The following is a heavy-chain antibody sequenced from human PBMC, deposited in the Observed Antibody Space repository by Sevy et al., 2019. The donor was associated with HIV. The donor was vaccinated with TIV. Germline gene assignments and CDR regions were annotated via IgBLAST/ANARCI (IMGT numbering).Heavy chain of an antibody. CDR2: ISHSSSYI. Sequence: GGSLRLSCAASGFTFSSYRMNWVRQAPGKGLEWVSSISHSSSYIYYADSVKGRFTISRDNAKNSLYLQMSGLGAEDTAGYYCARVGGVPPNWFDAWGQGTLVTVSS. CDR3: ARVGGVPPNWFDA. D-gene: IGHD2-2*01. J-gene: IGHJ5*02. CDR1: GFTFSSYR. V-gene: IGHV3-21*06.